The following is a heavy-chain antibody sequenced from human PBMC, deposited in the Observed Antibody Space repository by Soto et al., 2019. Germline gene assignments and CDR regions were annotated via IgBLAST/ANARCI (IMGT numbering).Heavy chain of an antibody. Sequence: TLSLTGFVSGGSLISDRYYWSWIRQYPGKGLEWNGNICYSGTTSYDPSLKGRVAISTDTSKNQFSLKLSSVTAADTAVYYCARERHPCINSQGEWFGPWGQGTLVTVSS. V-gene: IGHV4-31*03. CDR2: ICYSGTT. J-gene: IGHJ5*02. CDR1: GGSLISDRYY. D-gene: IGHD3-16*01. CDR3: ARERHPCINSQGEWFGP.